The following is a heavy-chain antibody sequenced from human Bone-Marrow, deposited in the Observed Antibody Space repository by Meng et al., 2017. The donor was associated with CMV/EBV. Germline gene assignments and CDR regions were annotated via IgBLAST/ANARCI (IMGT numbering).Heavy chain of an antibody. D-gene: IGHD2-2*01. CDR2: IIPIFGTA. V-gene: IGHV1-69*05. CDR3: ARGKRLGRGAIVVVPAALHNWFDP. Sequence: SVKVSCKASGYTFTSYDINWVRQATGQGLEWMGGIIPIFGTANYVQKFQGRVTITTDESTSTAYMELSSLRSEDTAVYYCARGKRLGRGAIVVVPAALHNWFDPWGQGTLATVSS. CDR1: GYTFTSYD. J-gene: IGHJ5*02.